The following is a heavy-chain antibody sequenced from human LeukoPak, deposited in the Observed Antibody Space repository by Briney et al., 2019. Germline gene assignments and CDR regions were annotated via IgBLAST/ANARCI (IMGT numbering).Heavy chain of an antibody. CDR1: RYTFTGYY. CDR3: PRQTLRPFDY. D-gene: IGHD3-16*01. Sequence: SSVKVSCKPSRYTFTGYYIHWVRQAPGQGLEWMGWINPTNGGKNYAQKFQGRVTTTRDTSISTAYMEMSGLRSDDTAIYYSPRQTLRPFDYWGQGTLVTVSA. V-gene: IGHV1-2*02. CDR2: INPTNGGK. J-gene: IGHJ4*02.